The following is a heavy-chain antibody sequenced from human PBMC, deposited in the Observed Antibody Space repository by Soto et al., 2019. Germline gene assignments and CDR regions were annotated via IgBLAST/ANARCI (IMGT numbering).Heavy chain of an antibody. J-gene: IGHJ6*02. D-gene: IGHD1-26*01. V-gene: IGHV3-48*02. CDR3: TRDGRRGYDMDV. CDR1: GFTISTYH. Sequence: EVKLAESGGDLVQPGGSLRLSCAASGFTISTYHLNWVRQAPGKGLEWVSYISTDLRALYYADSVRGRFTISRDNAKNSLYLQMTSVRDEDTGVYYCTRDGRRGYDMDVWGQGTTVTVSS. CDR2: ISTDLRAL.